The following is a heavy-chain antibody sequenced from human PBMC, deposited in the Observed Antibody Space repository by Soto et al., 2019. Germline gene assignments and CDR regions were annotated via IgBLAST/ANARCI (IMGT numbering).Heavy chain of an antibody. J-gene: IGHJ5*02. Sequence: QVQLQESGPGLVKPSETLSLTCVVSGYSVSSGYYWGWFRQTPGQGLEGIASFYHSGGTDSTPSHPRRVTISLDISHNPFSLKLSSVTAADTAVYYCARGRPSGYAWFEHWGQGALVTVSS. D-gene: IGHD5-12*01. V-gene: IGHV4-38-2*01. CDR3: ARGRPSGYAWFEH. CDR2: FYHSGGT. CDR1: GYSVSSGYY.